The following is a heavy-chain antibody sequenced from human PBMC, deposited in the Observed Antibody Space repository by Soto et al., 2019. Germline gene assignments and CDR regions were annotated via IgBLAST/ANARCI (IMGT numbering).Heavy chain of an antibody. CDR3: ARGRAATLAAAGHDY. CDR2: ISPYNGNT. D-gene: IGHD6-13*01. Sequence: QVQLVQSGAEEKKPGASVKVSCKASGYTFTSYGISWVRQAPGQGLEWMGWISPYNGNTKYAQKIQGRVTMTTDTSTSTAYMDLRSLRSADTAVNYCARGRAATLAAAGHDYWGQGTLVTVSS. V-gene: IGHV1-18*01. J-gene: IGHJ4*02. CDR1: GYTFTSYG.